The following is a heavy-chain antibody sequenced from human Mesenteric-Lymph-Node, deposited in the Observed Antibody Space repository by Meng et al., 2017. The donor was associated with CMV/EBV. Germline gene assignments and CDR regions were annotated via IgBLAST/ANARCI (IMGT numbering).Heavy chain of an antibody. CDR2: INRSGSTT. CDR1: GFSLSNYE. J-gene: IGHJ6*02. D-gene: IGHD3-3*01. Sequence: GESLKISCVASGFSLSNYEMKWVRQAPGKGLEWVSYINRSGSTTFYADSVKGRFTISRDNAKNSLYLQMNGLRAEDTAVYYCARDQTIFGVARGGYYGMDVWGQGTTVTVSS. CDR3: ARDQTIFGVARGGYYGMDV. V-gene: IGHV3-48*03.